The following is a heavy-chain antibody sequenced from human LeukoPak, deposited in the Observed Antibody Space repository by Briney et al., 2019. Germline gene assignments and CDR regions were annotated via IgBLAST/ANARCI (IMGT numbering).Heavy chain of an antibody. CDR3: ATNSGSGSYFPWFDP. J-gene: IGHJ5*02. Sequence: VKVSCKVSGYTLSELSMHWVRQAPGKGLEWMGGSDPEDGETIYTQKFQGRLTMTEDTSTDTAYMELSSLRSEDTAVYYCATNSGSGSYFPWFDPWGQGTLVTVSS. V-gene: IGHV1-24*01. CDR2: SDPEDGET. D-gene: IGHD3-10*01. CDR1: GYTLSELS.